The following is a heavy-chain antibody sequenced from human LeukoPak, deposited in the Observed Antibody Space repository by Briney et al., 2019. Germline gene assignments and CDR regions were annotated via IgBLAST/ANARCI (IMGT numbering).Heavy chain of an antibody. Sequence: SETPSLTCTVSGGSISSYYWSWIRQPPGKGLEWIGYIYYSGSTNYNPSLKSRVTISVDTSKNQFSLKLSSVTAADTAVYYCARVDQALTFGELFLDYWGQGTLVTVSS. D-gene: IGHD3-16*01. CDR3: ARVDQALTFGELFLDY. V-gene: IGHV4-59*01. CDR1: GGSISSYY. J-gene: IGHJ4*02. CDR2: IYYSGST.